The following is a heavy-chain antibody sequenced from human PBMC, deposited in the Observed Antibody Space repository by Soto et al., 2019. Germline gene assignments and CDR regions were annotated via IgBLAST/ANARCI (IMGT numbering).Heavy chain of an antibody. CDR3: ARVSDSGGFHRFFHH. CDR1: GFTFSSYW. D-gene: IGHD2-15*01. V-gene: IGHV3-74*01. Sequence: GGSLGLSCAASGFTFSSYWMHWVRRAPGKGLVWVSRISGDGSSTTYADSVKGRFTISRDNAKNTVYLEMTTLRAEDTALYYCARVSDSGGFHRFFHHWGQGP. CDR2: ISGDGSST. J-gene: IGHJ1*01.